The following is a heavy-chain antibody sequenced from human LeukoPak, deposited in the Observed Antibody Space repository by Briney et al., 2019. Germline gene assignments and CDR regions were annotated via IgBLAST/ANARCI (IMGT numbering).Heavy chain of an antibody. CDR3: VKDHTGKEDK. J-gene: IGHJ4*02. V-gene: IGHV3-74*03. CDR2: IDPYETPTTT. Sequence: GGSLRLSCAASGFTFGSFWMHWVRQVPGKGLVWVSRIDPYETPTTTTYADSVRGRFTISRNNAKNTLYLQMNSLRVEDTAVYYCVKDHTGKEDKWGQGTLVTVSS. CDR1: GFTFGSFW. D-gene: IGHD1-1*01.